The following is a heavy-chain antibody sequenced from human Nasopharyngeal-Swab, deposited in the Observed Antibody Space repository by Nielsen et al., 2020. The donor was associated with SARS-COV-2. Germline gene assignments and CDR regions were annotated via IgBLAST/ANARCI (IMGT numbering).Heavy chain of an antibody. Sequence: GGSLRLSCAASGFTFSNAGMSWVPQAPGKGLEWVGRIKSKTDGGTTDYAAPVKGRFTMSRNDSKNTLYLQMNSLKTDDTAVYYCTTRGVVYCGGDCYSPGAFDIWGQGTMVTVSS. CDR3: TTRGVVYCGGDCYSPGAFDI. CDR1: GFTFSNAG. D-gene: IGHD2-21*02. J-gene: IGHJ3*02. V-gene: IGHV3-15*01. CDR2: IKSKTDGGTT.